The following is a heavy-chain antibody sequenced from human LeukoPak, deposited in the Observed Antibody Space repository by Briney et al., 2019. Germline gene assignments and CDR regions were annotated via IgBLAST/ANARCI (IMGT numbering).Heavy chain of an antibody. J-gene: IGHJ4*02. CDR1: GFTFSSYA. D-gene: IGHD6-19*01. CDR3: ASLPTYSSGWSDY. Sequence: GGSLRLSCAASGFTFSSYAMHWDRQAPGKGLEWVAVISYDGSNKYYADSVKGRFTISRDNSKNTLYLQMNSLRAEDTAVYYCASLPTYSSGWSDYWGQGTLVTVSS. CDR2: ISYDGSNK. V-gene: IGHV3-30-3*01.